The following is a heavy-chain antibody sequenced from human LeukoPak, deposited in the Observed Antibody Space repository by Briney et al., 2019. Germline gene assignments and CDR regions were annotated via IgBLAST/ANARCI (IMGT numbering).Heavy chain of an antibody. CDR3: ARHLSSITSCPNY. D-gene: IGHD2-2*01. CDR2: IYPGNSDI. J-gene: IGHJ4*02. V-gene: IGHV5-51*01. Sequence: NPGESLKISCKGSGYSFASYWIAWARQMPGKGLEWMGAIYPGNSDITYRPSFQGQVTISADKSVSTAYLHWSSLKASDTAIYYCARHLSSITSCPNYWGQGTLVTVSS. CDR1: GYSFASYW.